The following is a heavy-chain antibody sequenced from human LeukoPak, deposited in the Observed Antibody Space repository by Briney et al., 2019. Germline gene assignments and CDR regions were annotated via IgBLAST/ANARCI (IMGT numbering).Heavy chain of an antibody. J-gene: IGHJ4*02. CDR3: AREASCGGDCTLGYYFDY. CDR2: INHSGNT. Sequence: EPSETLSLTCAVYGGSFSGYYWSWIRQPPGKGLEWIGEINHSGNTNYNPPLKSRVTISVDTSKNQFSLKLSSVTAADTAVYYCAREASCGGDCTLGYYFDYWGQGTLVTVSS. V-gene: IGHV4-34*01. CDR1: GGSFSGYY. D-gene: IGHD2-21*02.